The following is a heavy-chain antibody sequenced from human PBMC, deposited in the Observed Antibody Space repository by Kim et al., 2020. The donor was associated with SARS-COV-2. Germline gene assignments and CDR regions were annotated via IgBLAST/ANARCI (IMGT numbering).Heavy chain of an antibody. V-gene: IGHV1-24*01. D-gene: IGHD1-7*01. CDR2: FDPADGAT. Sequence: ASVKVSCKVSGYTLTELSMHWVRQAPVNVREWMGGFDPADGATIYAQKFQGRVTMTEDTSTDTAYMELSSLRSEDTAVYYCATVPAYNWNYRPLDPWGQGTLVTVSS. CDR1: GYTLTELS. CDR3: ATVPAYNWNYRPLDP. J-gene: IGHJ5*02.